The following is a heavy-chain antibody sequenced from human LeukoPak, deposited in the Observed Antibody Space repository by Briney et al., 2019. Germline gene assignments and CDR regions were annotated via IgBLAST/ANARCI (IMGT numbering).Heavy chain of an antibody. CDR2: IYHSGST. D-gene: IGHD1-7*01. CDR3: ACRTNWNSDAFDI. V-gene: IGHV4-38-2*02. J-gene: IGHJ3*02. CDR1: GYSISSGYY. Sequence: PSETLSLTCTVSGYSISSGYYWGWIRQPPGKGLGWIGSIYHSGSTFYNPSLKSRVTISVDTSKNQFSLKLSSVTAADTAVYYCACRTNWNSDAFDIWGQGTMVTVSS.